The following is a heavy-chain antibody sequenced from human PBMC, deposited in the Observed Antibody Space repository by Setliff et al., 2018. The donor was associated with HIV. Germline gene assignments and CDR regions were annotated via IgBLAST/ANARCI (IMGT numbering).Heavy chain of an antibody. Sequence: PSETLSLTCVVSGGSISSTPYYWGWIRQPPGKGLEWIGSISHSGSTYHNPSLKSRVTISVDMSKNQFSLKLSSVTAADTALYYCARRIIPYYDILTGLGNAAFDIWGHGTMVTVSS. D-gene: IGHD3-9*01. CDR1: GGSISSTPYY. V-gene: IGHV4-39*01. J-gene: IGHJ3*02. CDR3: ARRIIPYYDILTGLGNAAFDI. CDR2: ISHSGST.